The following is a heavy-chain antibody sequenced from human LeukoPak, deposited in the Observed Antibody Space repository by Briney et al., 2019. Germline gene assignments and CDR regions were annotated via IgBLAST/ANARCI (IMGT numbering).Heavy chain of an antibody. Sequence: SETLSLTCTPSGGSLSGDNYYWSWVRQPPGKGLEWIGFIYYSGRTNYNPSLKSRVTISLDTSQNQFFLKLSSVTTADTAVYYCANGVQSLGYYYYAMDVWGQGTTVTVSS. CDR2: IYYSGRT. V-gene: IGHV4-61*01. CDR1: GGSLSGDNYY. CDR3: ANGVQSLGYYYYAMDV. J-gene: IGHJ6*02. D-gene: IGHD3-10*01.